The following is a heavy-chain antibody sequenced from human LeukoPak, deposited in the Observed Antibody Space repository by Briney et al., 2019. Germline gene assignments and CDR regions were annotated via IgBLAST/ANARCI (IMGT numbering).Heavy chain of an antibody. CDR2: INPNSGNT. CDR1: GYTFTSYD. J-gene: IGHJ4*02. D-gene: IGHD1-7*01. Sequence: ASVKVSCKASGYTFTSYDINWVRQAPGQGLEWMGWINPNSGNTDYSQKFQGRLTMTRNTSISTAYTEMSRLRSEDTAVYYCARGPNWNYVVSLDYWGQGTLVTVSS. CDR3: ARGPNWNYVVSLDY. V-gene: IGHV1-8*01.